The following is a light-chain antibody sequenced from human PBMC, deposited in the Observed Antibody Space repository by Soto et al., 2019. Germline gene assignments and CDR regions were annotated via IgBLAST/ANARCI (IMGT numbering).Light chain of an antibody. J-gene: IGLJ2*01. V-gene: IGLV1-40*01. CDR2: GNS. CDR1: SSNIGAGYD. CDR3: QSYDSSLSVVV. Sequence: QAVVTQPPSVSGAPGQRVTISCTGSSSNIGAGYDVHWYQQLPGTAPNLLIYGNSNRPSGVPDRFSGSKSGTSASLAITGLQAEDEAYYYCQSYDSSLSVVVFGGGTKLHVL.